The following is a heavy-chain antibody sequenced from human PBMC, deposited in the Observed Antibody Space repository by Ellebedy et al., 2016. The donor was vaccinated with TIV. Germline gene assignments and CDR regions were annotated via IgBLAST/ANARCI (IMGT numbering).Heavy chain of an antibody. CDR3: ALPGIAAAGTSFDY. Sequence: GESLKISXAASGFTFSSYGMHWVRQAPGKGLEWVAVISYDGSNKYYADSVKGRFTISRDNSKNTLYLQMNSLRAEDTAVYYCALPGIAAAGTSFDYWGQGTLVTVSS. J-gene: IGHJ4*02. CDR2: ISYDGSNK. D-gene: IGHD6-13*01. V-gene: IGHV3-30*03. CDR1: GFTFSSYG.